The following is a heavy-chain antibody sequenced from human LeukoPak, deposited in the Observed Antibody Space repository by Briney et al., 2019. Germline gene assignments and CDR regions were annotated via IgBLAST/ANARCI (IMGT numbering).Heavy chain of an antibody. CDR3: ARGISSWNYVFWFDP. CDR2: ISPYNGNT. D-gene: IGHD3-16*01. V-gene: IGHV1-18*01. J-gene: IGHJ5*02. Sequence: ASVRVSCKASGYTFTNYGISWVRQAPGQGLEWMGWISPYNGNTNYAQKLQGRVTMTTDTSTNTTYMELRSLTSDDTAVYYCARGISSWNYVFWFDPWGQGTLVTVSS. CDR1: GYTFTNYG.